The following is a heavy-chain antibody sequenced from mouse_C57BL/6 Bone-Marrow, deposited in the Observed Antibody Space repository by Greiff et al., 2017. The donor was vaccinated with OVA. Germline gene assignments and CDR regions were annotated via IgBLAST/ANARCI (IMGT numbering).Heavy chain of an antibody. Sequence: EVQRVESGGGLVQPKGSLKLSCAASGFSFNTYAMNWVRQAPGKGLEWVARIRSKSNNYATYYADSVKDRFIISRDDSESMLYLQMNNLKTEDTAMYYCVRILRCYAMDYWGQGTSVTVSS. V-gene: IGHV10-1*01. J-gene: IGHJ4*01. D-gene: IGHD1-1*01. CDR1: GFSFNTYA. CDR2: IRSKSNNYAT. CDR3: VRILRCYAMDY.